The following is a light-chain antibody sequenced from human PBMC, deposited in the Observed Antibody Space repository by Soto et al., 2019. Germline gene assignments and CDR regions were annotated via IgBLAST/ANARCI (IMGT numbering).Light chain of an antibody. CDR2: DTS. CDR1: QSVYTF. CDR3: QQSYSTPYS. Sequence: IRMTQSPSSLSASAGDRVTITCRASQSVYTFFSWYQLKPGRVPRLLIYDTSTLQSGVPSRFSGSGSGTDFTLIINSLQPEDLATYYCQQSYSTPYSFGHGTRL. J-gene: IGKJ2*01. V-gene: IGKV1-39*01.